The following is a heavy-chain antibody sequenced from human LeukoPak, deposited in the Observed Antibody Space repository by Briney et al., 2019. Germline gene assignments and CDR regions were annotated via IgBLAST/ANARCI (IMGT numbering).Heavy chain of an antibody. V-gene: IGHV4-34*01. J-gene: IGHJ4*02. D-gene: IGHD6-19*01. CDR2: INHSGST. Sequence: SETLSLTCTVSVGSIRSYYWSWIRQPPGKGLEWIGEINHSGSTNYNPSLKSRVTISVDTSKNQFSLKLSSVTAADTAVYYYARGPQRGAVAGTWNYWGQGTLVTVSS. CDR3: ARGPQRGAVAGTWNY. CDR1: VGSIRSYY.